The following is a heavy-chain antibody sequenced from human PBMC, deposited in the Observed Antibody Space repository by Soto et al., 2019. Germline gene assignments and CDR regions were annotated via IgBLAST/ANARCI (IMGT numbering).Heavy chain of an antibody. CDR2: IYHSGST. V-gene: IGHV4-38-2*02. D-gene: IGHD6-13*01. J-gene: IGHJ4*02. CDR3: AREFRTSWYDN. CDR1: GYSISSGYY. Sequence: QVQLQESGPGLVKPSETLSLTCAVSGYSISSGYYWGWIRQPPGKGLEWIGSIYHSGSTYYNPSLKSRVTISVDTTKNQFSLKLSSVTAADTAIYDCAREFRTSWYDNWGQGTLVTVSS.